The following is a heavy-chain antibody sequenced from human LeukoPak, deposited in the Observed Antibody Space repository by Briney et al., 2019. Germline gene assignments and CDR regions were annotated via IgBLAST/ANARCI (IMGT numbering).Heavy chain of an antibody. Sequence: GGSLRLSCAASGFTVSSNHMSWVRQAPGKGLEWVSVIYSGGSTYYADSVKGRFTISRDNSKNTLYLQMNSLRAEDTAVYYCARDRAAVAYWYFDLWGRGTLVTVSS. V-gene: IGHV3-53*01. D-gene: IGHD6-19*01. CDR3: ARDRAAVAYWYFDL. CDR2: IYSGGST. CDR1: GFTVSSNH. J-gene: IGHJ2*01.